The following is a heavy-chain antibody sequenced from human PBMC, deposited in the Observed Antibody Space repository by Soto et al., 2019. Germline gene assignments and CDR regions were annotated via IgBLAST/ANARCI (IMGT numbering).Heavy chain of an antibody. V-gene: IGHV4-59*01. Sequence: SETLSLTCTISGGSITNYYWSWIRQPPGKGLEWIGYVYYSGSTKYNPSLESRVTISADTSKNQFSLRVTSVTAADTAVYYCAKSRRSDADGYTFDFGGKEILVTVPS. CDR1: GGSITNYY. CDR2: VYYSGST. CDR3: AKSRRSDADGYTFDF. J-gene: IGHJ4*02. D-gene: IGHD5-12*01.